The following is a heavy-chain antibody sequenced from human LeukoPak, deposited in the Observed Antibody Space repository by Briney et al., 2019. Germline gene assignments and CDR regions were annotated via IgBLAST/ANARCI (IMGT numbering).Heavy chain of an antibody. D-gene: IGHD3-22*01. CDR2: IYTSGST. J-gene: IGHJ4*02. CDR1: GGSISSYY. CDR3: ARGSAMGYYDSSGYWFDY. V-gene: IGHV4-4*07. Sequence: SETLSLTCTVSGGSISSYYWSWIRQPAGKGLEWIGRIYTSGSTNYNPSLKSRVTMSVDTSKNQFSLKLSSVTAADTAVHYCARGSAMGYYDSSGYWFDYWGQGTLVTVSS.